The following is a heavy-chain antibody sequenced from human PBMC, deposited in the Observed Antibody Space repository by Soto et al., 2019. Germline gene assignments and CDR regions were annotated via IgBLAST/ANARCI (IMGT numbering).Heavy chain of an antibody. V-gene: IGHV1-8*01. CDR2: MNPKSGNT. Sequence: QVQLVQSGAEVKKPGASVKVSCKASGYSFTSYDINWVRQATGQGLGWMGWMNPKSGNTGYAQKFQGRVTMTRNTSISTAYMDLSNLRSEDSAVYYCARERRVRGFDPWSQGTLVTVPS. CDR3: ARERRVRGFDP. CDR1: GYSFTSYD. D-gene: IGHD6-13*01. J-gene: IGHJ5*02.